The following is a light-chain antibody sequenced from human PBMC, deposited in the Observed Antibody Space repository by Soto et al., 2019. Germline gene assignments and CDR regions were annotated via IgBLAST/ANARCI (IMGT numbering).Light chain of an antibody. CDR3: QTWDTGIGI. J-gene: IGLJ2*01. Sequence: QSVLTQSPSASASLGASVKLTCTLSSGHSSYAIAWHQQQPEKGPRYLMKLNSDGSHSKGDGIPDRFSGSRSGAERYPTISSLQSEDEADYYCQTWDTGIGIFGGGTKLTVL. CDR1: SGHSSYA. CDR2: LNSDGSH. V-gene: IGLV4-69*01.